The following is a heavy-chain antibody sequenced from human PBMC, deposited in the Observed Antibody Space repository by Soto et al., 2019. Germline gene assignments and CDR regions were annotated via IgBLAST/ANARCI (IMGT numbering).Heavy chain of an antibody. CDR1: GFSLSTLGEG. D-gene: IGHD2-2*01. CDR3: ARLVGDCNRVRCSTFRLDN. V-gene: IGHV2-5*02. J-gene: IGHJ4*02. Sequence: LTLKESGPTLVKPTQTLTLTCTFAGFSLSTLGEGVGWIRQPPGNALEWLALFYWDDDKHYSPSLETRVTNTKDTSVKEVVFTMTNIGYVDTGKYFCARLVGDCNRVRCSTFRLDNWGQGNRVTVSS. CDR2: FYWDDDK.